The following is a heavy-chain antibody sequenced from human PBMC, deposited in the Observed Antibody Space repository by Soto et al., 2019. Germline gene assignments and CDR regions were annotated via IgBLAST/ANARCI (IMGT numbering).Heavy chain of an antibody. J-gene: IGHJ6*02. Sequence: QVQLVQSGAEVKKPGSSVKVSCKASGGTFSSYAISWVRQAPGQGVEWMGGIIPIFGTANYAQKFQGRVTITADESTSTAYMELSSLRSEDTAVYYCARARITMVRGVIDYYYYGMDVWGQGTTVTVSS. D-gene: IGHD3-10*01. CDR1: GGTFSSYA. V-gene: IGHV1-69*01. CDR2: IIPIFGTA. CDR3: ARARITMVRGVIDYYYYGMDV.